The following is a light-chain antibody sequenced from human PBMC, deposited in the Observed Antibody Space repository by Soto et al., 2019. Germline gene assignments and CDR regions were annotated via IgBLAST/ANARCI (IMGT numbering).Light chain of an antibody. Sequence: EIVMTQSPATLSVSPGERATLSCRASQSVSSNLAWYQQKPGQAPRLLIYGASNRATGVPARFSGSGSGTDFTLTISSLEPEDFAVYYCQERSNWPPITFGPGTRLEIK. CDR2: GAS. V-gene: IGKV3-11*01. CDR1: QSVSSN. J-gene: IGKJ5*01. CDR3: QERSNWPPIT.